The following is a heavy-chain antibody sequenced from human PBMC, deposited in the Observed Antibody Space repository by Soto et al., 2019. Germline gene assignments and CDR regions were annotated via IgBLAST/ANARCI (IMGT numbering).Heavy chain of an antibody. CDR1: GGSIGSYY. D-gene: IGHD1-26*01. V-gene: IGHV4-34*01. CDR2: INHSGST. J-gene: IGHJ6*02. CDR3: ARDYLINYYYYYGMDV. Sequence: SETLSLTCTVSGGSIGSYYWSWIRQPPGKGLEWIGEINHSGSTNYNPSLKSRVTISVDTSKNQFSLKLSSVTAADTAVYYCARDYLINYYYYYGMDVWGQGTTVTVSS.